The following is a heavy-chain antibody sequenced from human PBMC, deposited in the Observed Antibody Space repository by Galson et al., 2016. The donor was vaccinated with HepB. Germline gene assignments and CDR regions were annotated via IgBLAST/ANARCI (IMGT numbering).Heavy chain of an antibody. CDR3: ARPGWNFDTDYYYGMDV. D-gene: IGHD1-7*01. V-gene: IGHV5-10-1*01. CDR1: GYTFTTYW. Sequence: QSGAEVKKPGESLRISCKGSGYTFTTYWISWARQMPGKGLEWMGRIDPSDSYTNYSPSFQGHVTISADKSINTAYLQWSSLKASDTAMYYCARPGWNFDTDYYYGMDVWGQGTMVTVSS. J-gene: IGHJ6*02. CDR2: IDPSDSYT.